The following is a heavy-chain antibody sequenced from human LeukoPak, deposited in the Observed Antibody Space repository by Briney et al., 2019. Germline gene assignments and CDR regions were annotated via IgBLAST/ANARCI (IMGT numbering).Heavy chain of an antibody. CDR3: APRTGAGFQH. J-gene: IGHJ1*01. V-gene: IGHV5-10-1*01. CDR2: IDPSDSYT. Sequence: GESLKISCKGSGYSFTSYWIGWVRQMPGKGLEWMGRIDPSDSYTNYSPSFQGHVTISADKSISTAYLQWSSLKASDTAMYYCAPRTGAGFQHWGQGTLVTVSS. CDR1: GYSFTSYW. D-gene: IGHD6-19*01.